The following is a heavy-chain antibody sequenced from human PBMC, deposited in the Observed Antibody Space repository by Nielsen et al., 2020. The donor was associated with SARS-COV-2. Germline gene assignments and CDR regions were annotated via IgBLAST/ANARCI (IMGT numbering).Heavy chain of an antibody. V-gene: IGHV3-23*01. CDR1: GFAFSSYA. CDR2: ISGSGGST. Sequence: ETLSLTCAASGFAFSSYAMSWVRQAPGKGLEWVSAISGSGGSTYYADSVKGRFTISRDNSKNTLYLQMNSLRAEDTAVYYCARDGEIMITFGGLMDVWGKGTTVTVSS. CDR3: ARDGEIMITFGGLMDV. D-gene: IGHD3-16*01. J-gene: IGHJ6*03.